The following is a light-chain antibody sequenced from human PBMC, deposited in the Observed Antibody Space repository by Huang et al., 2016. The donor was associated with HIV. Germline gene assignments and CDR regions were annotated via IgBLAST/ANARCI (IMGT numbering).Light chain of an antibody. J-gene: IGKJ3*01. CDR3: QQYNNWPFT. CDR1: QSISSK. CDR2: GAS. Sequence: ERVMTQSPVTLSVSPGERATFSCRASQSISSKLAWYQQKPGQAPRLLIYGASTRATGIPARFSGSGSGTEFTLTISSLQSEDFAVYYCQQYNNWPFTFGPGTRVDIK. V-gene: IGKV3-15*01.